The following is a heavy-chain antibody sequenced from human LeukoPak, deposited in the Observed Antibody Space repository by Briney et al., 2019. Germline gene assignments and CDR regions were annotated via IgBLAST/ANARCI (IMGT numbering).Heavy chain of an antibody. CDR1: GGSFSGYY. D-gene: IGHD4-17*01. V-gene: IGHV4-34*01. Sequence: PSETLSLTCAVYGGSFSGYYWSWIRQPPGKGLEWIGEINHSGSTYYNPSLKSRVTISVDTSKNQFSLKLSSVTAADTAVYYCARVFVDTDYGDYFDYWGQGTLVTVSS. J-gene: IGHJ4*02. CDR3: ARVFVDTDYGDYFDY. CDR2: INHSGST.